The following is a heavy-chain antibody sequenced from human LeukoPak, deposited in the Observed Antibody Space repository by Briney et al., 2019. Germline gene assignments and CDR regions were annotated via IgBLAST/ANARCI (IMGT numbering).Heavy chain of an antibody. CDR2: ISYDGSNK. J-gene: IGHJ4*02. D-gene: IGHD4-17*01. Sequence: PGGSLRLSCAASGFTFSSYAVHWVRQAPGKGLEWVAVISYDGSNKYYADSVKGRFTISRDNSKNTLYLQMNSLRAEDTAVYYCAKSYGDYWATGAYYFDYWGQGTLVTVSS. CDR3: AKSYGDYWATGAYYFDY. CDR1: GFTFSSYA. V-gene: IGHV3-30-3*01.